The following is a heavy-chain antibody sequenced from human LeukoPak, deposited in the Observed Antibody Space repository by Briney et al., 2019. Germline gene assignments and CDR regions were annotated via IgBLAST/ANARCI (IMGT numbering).Heavy chain of an antibody. Sequence: SETLSLTCAVSGGSISSGGYSWSWIRQPPGKGLEWIGYIYHSGSTYYNPSLKSRVTISVDRSKNQFSLKLSSVTAADTAVYYCARGYYDILTGYYKEHWFDPRGQGTLVTVSS. CDR2: IYHSGST. CDR3: ARGYYDILTGYYKEHWFDP. D-gene: IGHD3-9*01. V-gene: IGHV4-30-2*01. J-gene: IGHJ5*02. CDR1: GGSISSGGYS.